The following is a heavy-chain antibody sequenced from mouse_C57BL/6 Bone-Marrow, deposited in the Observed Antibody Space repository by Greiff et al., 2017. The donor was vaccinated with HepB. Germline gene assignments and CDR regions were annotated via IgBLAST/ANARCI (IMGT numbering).Heavy chain of an antibody. CDR2: ISNGGGST. D-gene: IGHD1-1*01. CDR1: GFTFSDYY. Sequence: EVQGVESGGGLVQPGGSLKLSCAASGFTFSDYYMYWVRQTPEKRLEWVAYISNGGGSTYYPDTVKGRFTISRDNAKNTLYLQMSRLKSEDTAMYYCARPYGSSPYYYAMDYWGQGTSVTVSS. CDR3: ARPYGSSPYYYAMDY. J-gene: IGHJ4*01. V-gene: IGHV5-12*01.